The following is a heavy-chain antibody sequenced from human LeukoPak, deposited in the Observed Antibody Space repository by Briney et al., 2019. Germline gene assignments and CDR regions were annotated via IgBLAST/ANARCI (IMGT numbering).Heavy chain of an antibody. D-gene: IGHD6-19*01. J-gene: IGHJ4*02. CDR2: IDPEDGEA. CDR1: GYTLTESS. CDR3: VTDIRSGWRNY. V-gene: IGHV1-24*01. Sequence: ASVKVSCKVSGYTLTESSVHWVRQPPGKGLEWMGGIDPEDGEAIFAPKIQGRVTMTEGTSTDTAYLELRSLRSDDTAVYYCVTDIRSGWRNYWGQGTLITVSS.